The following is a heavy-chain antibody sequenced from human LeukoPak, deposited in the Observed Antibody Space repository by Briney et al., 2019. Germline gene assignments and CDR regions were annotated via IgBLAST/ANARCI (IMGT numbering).Heavy chain of an antibody. CDR1: GFAFSSFW. V-gene: IGHV3-7*03. CDR3: AGGSGWLIDY. J-gene: IGHJ4*02. CDR2: IEGDGSEK. D-gene: IGHD6-19*01. Sequence: GGSLRLSCAASGFAFSSFWMNWVRHTPGKGLEWVANIEGDGSEKNYMDSVKGRFTISRDNAKKSLHLQMNSLRAEDTGVYYCAGGSGWLIDYWGQGTLVTVSS.